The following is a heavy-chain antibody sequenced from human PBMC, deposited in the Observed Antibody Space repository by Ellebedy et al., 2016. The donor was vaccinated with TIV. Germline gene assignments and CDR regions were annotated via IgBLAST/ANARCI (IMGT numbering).Heavy chain of an antibody. CDR1: GGSFSGYF. V-gene: IGHV4-34*01. J-gene: IGHJ4*02. CDR3: ARVSNLKGADY. D-gene: IGHD3-16*01. Sequence: MPSETLSLTCAVYGGSFSGYFWIWIRQPPGKGLEWIGEINHGGSTNYNPSPKSRVSISVATSKNQFSLKLTSVTAADTAVYYCARVSNLKGADYWGQGTLVTVSS. CDR2: INHGGST.